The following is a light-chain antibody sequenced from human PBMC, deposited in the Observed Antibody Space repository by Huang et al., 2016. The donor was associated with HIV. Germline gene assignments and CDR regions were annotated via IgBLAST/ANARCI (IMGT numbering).Light chain of an antibody. Sequence: DIQMTQSPSSLSASVGDRVTITCQASQDISNHLNWYQQKPGKATKLLIYDASNLETGVPSRYTGGGSGTDFSFTISRLQPEDIATYYCQHYDNLPRVTFGQGTRLEIK. CDR2: DAS. CDR1: QDISNH. CDR3: QHYDNLPRVT. V-gene: IGKV1-33*01. J-gene: IGKJ5*01.